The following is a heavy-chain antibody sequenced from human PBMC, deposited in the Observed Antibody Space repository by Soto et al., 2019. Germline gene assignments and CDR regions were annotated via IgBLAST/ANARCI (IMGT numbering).Heavy chain of an antibody. V-gene: IGHV2-5*02. CDR1: GFSLTTSGVG. CDR2: IYWDDDK. CDR3: AHRVLRTVFGLVTTTAIYFDF. Sequence: QITLNESGPTVVRPTETLTLTCRFSGFSLTTSGVGVGWIRQSPGKAPQRLALIYWDDDKRSSASLKSRLTITQDPSKTQVVLTVSDLDPTDTATYYCAHRVLRTVFGLVTTTAIYFDFWGQGTPVAVSS. D-gene: IGHD3-3*01. J-gene: IGHJ4*02.